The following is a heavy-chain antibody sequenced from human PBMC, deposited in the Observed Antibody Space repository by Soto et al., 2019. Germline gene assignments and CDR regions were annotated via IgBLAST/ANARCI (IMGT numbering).Heavy chain of an antibody. CDR3: ARWINVDTAMAVFYYYYGMDV. V-gene: IGHV1-69*06. CDR2: IIPIFGTA. CDR1: GGTFSSYA. J-gene: IGHJ6*02. D-gene: IGHD5-18*01. Sequence: ASVKVSCKASGGTFSSYAISWVRQAPGQGLEWMGGIIPIFGTANYAQKFQGRVTITADKSTSTAYMELSSLRSEDTAVYYCARWINVDTAMAVFYYYYGMDVWGQGTTVTVS.